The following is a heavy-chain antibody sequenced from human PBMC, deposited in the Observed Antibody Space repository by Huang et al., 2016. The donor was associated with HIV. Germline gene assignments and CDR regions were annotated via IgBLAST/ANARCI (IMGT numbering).Heavy chain of an antibody. V-gene: IGHV5-51*01. CDR3: ATPVSYGRYYDSGGFSV. CDR1: GYRFSSYW. Sequence: EVQLVQSGAEVKKPGESLKISCKGSGYRFSSYWIAWVRQKPGKGLEWMGIIYTAGSDAGYSPSSQGQVSISVDKSTATSHLHWSSLKASDSALYCCATPVSYGRYYDSGGFSVWGQGTLVTVSS. CDR2: IYTAGSDA. D-gene: IGHD3-22*01. J-gene: IGHJ4*02.